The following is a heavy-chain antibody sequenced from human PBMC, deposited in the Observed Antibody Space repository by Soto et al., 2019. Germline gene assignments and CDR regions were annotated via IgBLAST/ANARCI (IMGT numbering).Heavy chain of an antibody. CDR3: ARHLVVVPAAIQSPQYYFDY. CDR1: GGSISSYY. V-gene: IGHV4-59*08. D-gene: IGHD2-2*01. CDR2: IYYSGST. Sequence: SETLSLTCTVSGGSISSYYWSWIRQPPGKGLEWIGYIYYSGSTNYNPSLKSRVTISVDTSKNQFSLKLSSVTAADTAVYYCARHLVVVPAAIQSPQYYFDYWGQGTLVTVSS. J-gene: IGHJ4*02.